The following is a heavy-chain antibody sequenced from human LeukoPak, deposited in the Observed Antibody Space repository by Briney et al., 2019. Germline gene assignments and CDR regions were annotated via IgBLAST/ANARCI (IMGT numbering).Heavy chain of an antibody. D-gene: IGHD5-12*01. CDR1: GFTFSSYA. J-gene: IGHJ6*02. CDR2: ISGSGGST. Sequence: PGGSLRLSCAASGFTFSSYAMSWVRQAPGKGLEWVSAISGSGGSTYYADSVKGRFTISRDNSKNTLYLQMNSLRAEDTAVYYCARERSGYDLRQSGMDVWGQGTTVTVSS. V-gene: IGHV3-23*01. CDR3: ARERSGYDLRQSGMDV.